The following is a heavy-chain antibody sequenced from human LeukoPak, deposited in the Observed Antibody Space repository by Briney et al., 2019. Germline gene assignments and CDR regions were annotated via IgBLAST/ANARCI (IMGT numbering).Heavy chain of an antibody. CDR1: GGTFSSYA. Sequence: SVKVSCKASGGTFSSYAISWVRQAPGQGLEWMGGIIPIFGTANYAQKFQGRVTITADESTSTAYMELSSLRSEDTAVYYCAREVRVRTYYDFWSGYYGLDYWGQGTLVTVSS. J-gene: IGHJ4*02. D-gene: IGHD3-3*01. CDR2: IIPIFGTA. V-gene: IGHV1-69*13. CDR3: AREVRVRTYYDFWSGYYGLDY.